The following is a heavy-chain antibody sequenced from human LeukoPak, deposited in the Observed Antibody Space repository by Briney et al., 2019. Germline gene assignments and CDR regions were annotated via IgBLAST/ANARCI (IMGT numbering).Heavy chain of an antibody. CDR3: AKDLHDYGNYVGWFDS. Sequence: GGSLRLSCAACGFTFSSFAMDWVRQAPGKGLEWVSDISGSGDNTYYADSVKGRFTISRDNSKTTLFLQMNSLRAEDTAVYYCAKDLHDYGNYVGWFDSWGQGTLVTVSS. D-gene: IGHD4-11*01. CDR2: ISGSGDNT. CDR1: GFTFSSFA. V-gene: IGHV3-23*01. J-gene: IGHJ5*01.